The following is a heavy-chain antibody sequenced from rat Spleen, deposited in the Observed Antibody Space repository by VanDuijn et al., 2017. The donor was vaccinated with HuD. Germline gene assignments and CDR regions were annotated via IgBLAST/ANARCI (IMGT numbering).Heavy chain of an antibody. Sequence: EVKLVESGGGLVQPGRSLKLSCAASGFTFDDYGMAWVRQAPKNGLEWVASISWDGSSTYYPDSVKGRFTISRDNAKNALYLQMNNLRSEDTALYYRTREGYGGYRGSFVYWGQGVMVTVSS. CDR2: ISWDGSST. CDR3: TREGYGGYRGSFVY. J-gene: IGHJ2*01. V-gene: IGHV5-36*01. CDR1: GFTFDDYG. D-gene: IGHD1-11*01.